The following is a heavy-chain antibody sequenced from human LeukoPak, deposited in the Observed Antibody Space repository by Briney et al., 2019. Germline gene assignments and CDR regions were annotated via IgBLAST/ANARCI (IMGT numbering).Heavy chain of an antibody. V-gene: IGHV1-69*04. CDR3: AREEDVVTTVNTLNPNSGYFQH. CDR2: IIPILGIA. D-gene: IGHD4-17*01. Sequence: ASVKVSCKASGGTFSSYAISWVRQAPGQGLEWMGRIIPILGIANYAQKFQGRVTITADKSTSTAYMELSSLRSEDTAVYYCAREEDVVTTVNTLNPNSGYFQHWGQGTLVTVSS. J-gene: IGHJ1*01. CDR1: GGTFSSYA.